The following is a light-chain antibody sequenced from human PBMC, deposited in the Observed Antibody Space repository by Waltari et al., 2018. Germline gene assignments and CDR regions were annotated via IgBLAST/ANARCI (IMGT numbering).Light chain of an antibody. Sequence: QSALTQPPSASGSPGQSVTISCTGVSSDVGGHTYVSWYQQHPGKAPKVMIYEVNNRPSGGRDCFSGSKSSNAASRTVAGLQAEDEASYYCSSYVDSNNILFGGGTKLTVL. J-gene: IGLJ2*01. V-gene: IGLV2-8*01. CDR3: SSYVDSNNIL. CDR2: EVN. CDR1: SSDVGGHTY.